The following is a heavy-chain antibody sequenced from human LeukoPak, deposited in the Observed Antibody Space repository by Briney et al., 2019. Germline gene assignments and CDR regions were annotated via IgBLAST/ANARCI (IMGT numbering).Heavy chain of an antibody. CDR1: GGSFSGYY. Sequence: TSETLSLTCAVYGGSFSGYYWSWIRQPPGKGLEWIGEINHSGSTNYNPSLKSRVTISVDTSKNQFSLKLSSVTAADTAVYYCASSVDTAMVPNYWGQGTLVTVSS. J-gene: IGHJ4*02. CDR2: INHSGST. CDR3: ASSVDTAMVPNY. D-gene: IGHD5-18*01. V-gene: IGHV4-34*01.